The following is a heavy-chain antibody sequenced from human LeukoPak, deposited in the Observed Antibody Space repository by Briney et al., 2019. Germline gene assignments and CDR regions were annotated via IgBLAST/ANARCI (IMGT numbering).Heavy chain of an antibody. J-gene: IGHJ6*02. CDR3: ARDGGKNYYYGMDV. Sequence: GGSLRLSCAASGFSFNNYWMGWVRQAPGKGLEWVASIKQDGSEKYYVDSVKGRLTISRDNAKNSLYLQMNSLRGEDTAVYYCARDGGKNYYYGMDVWGQGTTVTVSS. CDR2: IKQDGSEK. D-gene: IGHD4-23*01. CDR1: GFSFNNYW. V-gene: IGHV3-7*01.